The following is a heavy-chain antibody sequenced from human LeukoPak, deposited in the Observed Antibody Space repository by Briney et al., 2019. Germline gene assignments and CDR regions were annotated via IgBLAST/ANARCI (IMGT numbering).Heavy chain of an antibody. J-gene: IGHJ4*02. CDR1: GGTFSSYT. CDR2: IIPTLGIA. Sequence: SVKVSCKVSGGTFSSYTISWVRQAPGQGFEWMGRIIPTLGIANYAQKFQGRVTITADKSTSTAYMELSSLRSEDTAVYYCASPAVPAAIQVWGQGTLVTVSS. D-gene: IGHD2-2*02. V-gene: IGHV1-69*02. CDR3: ASPAVPAAIQV.